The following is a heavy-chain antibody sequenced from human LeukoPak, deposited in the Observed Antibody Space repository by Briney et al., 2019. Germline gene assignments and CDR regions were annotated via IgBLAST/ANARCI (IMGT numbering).Heavy chain of an antibody. V-gene: IGHV3-23*01. CDR1: GFSFSSYA. CDR3: AKDGPGRFGEDYFDY. CDR2: MSSSDDGR. Sequence: GGSLRLSCATSGFSFSSYAMSWVRQAPGKGLEWVSAMSSSDDGRYYAASVRGRFTISRDTSRSTLYLQMNSLRAEDAAVYYCAKDGPGRFGEDYFDYWGQGTLVTVSS. D-gene: IGHD3-10*01. J-gene: IGHJ4*02.